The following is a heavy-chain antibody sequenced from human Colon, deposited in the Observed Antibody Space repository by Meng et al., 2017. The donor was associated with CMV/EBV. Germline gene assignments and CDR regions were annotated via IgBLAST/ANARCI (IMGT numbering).Heavy chain of an antibody. D-gene: IGHD1-14*01. CDR3: AKEGRNEGTHFDY. Sequence: QVPMVESGGGVFQPGRSLRLSCTASGFMFISSSIHWVRQAPGKGLEWVAVIGNDEITKFYADSVRDRFIISRDNSKNSVSLQMDSLRPEDTAVYYCAKEGRNEGTHFDYWGQGTLVTVSS. J-gene: IGHJ4*02. CDR1: GFMFISSS. V-gene: IGHV3-30-3*01. CDR2: IGNDEITK.